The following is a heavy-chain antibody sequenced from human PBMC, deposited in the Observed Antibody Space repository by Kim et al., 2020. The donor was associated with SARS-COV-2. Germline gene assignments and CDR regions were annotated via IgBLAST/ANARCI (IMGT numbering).Heavy chain of an antibody. J-gene: IGHJ4*02. CDR2: ISSSSSYT. CDR3: AKARIAAAQYYFDY. V-gene: IGHV3-11*05. CDR1: GFTFSDYY. D-gene: IGHD6-13*01. Sequence: GGSLRLSCAASGFTFSDYYMSWIRQAPGKGLEWVSYISSSSSYTNYADSVKGRFTISRDNAKNSLYLQMNSLRAEDTAVYYCAKARIAAAQYYFDYWGQGTLVTVSS.